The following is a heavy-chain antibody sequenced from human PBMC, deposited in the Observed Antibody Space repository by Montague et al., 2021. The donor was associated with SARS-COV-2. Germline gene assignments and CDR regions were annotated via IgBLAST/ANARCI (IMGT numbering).Heavy chain of an antibody. D-gene: IGHD6-6*01. J-gene: IGHJ6*02. CDR2: INSDGSST. CDR3: AREMGSSLGGYYYGMDV. CDR1: GFTFSSYW. V-gene: IGHV3-74*01. Sequence: SRRLSLSASGFTFSSYWMHWVRQAPGKGLVWVSRINSDGSSTSYADSVKGRFTISRDNAKNTLYLQMNSLRAGDTAVYYCAREMGSSLGGYYYGMDVWGQGTTVTVSS.